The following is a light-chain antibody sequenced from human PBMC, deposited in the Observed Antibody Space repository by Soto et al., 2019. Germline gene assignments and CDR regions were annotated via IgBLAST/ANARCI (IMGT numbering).Light chain of an antibody. V-gene: IGKV1-5*03. CDR3: QQYFGYPLA. CDR2: EAS. J-gene: IGKJ4*01. Sequence: DIQMTQSPSTLSASVGDRVTITCRASQSISNWLAWYQQKPGIPPKLLIYEASSLESGVPSRFSGSGSAAEFTLTISSLQPDDFAAYYCQQYFGYPLAFGGGTKVEIE. CDR1: QSISNW.